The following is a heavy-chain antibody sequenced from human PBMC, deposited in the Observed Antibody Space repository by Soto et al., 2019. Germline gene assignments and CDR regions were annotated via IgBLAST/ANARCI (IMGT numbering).Heavy chain of an antibody. J-gene: IGHJ6*02. D-gene: IGHD3-10*01. CDR3: ARGDRGGSGSPASYYYSGLDV. V-gene: IGHV3-23*01. CDR2: VSAGGDMT. CDR1: GFTFSSYA. Sequence: DVQLLESGGHLVQPGGSLRLSCAASGFTFSSYAMSWVRQAPGKGLEWVSSVSAGGDMTYYSDSVKGRFTISRDNPNNALFLQMNSLRIEDTALYYCARGDRGGSGSPASYYYSGLDVWGQGTTVTVS.